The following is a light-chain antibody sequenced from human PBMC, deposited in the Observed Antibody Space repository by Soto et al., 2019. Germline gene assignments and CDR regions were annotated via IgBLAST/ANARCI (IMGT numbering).Light chain of an antibody. CDR2: EVS. CDR3: VTWDNSLSAPVV. Sequence: QSVLTQPPSASASPGQSVTISCTGTSSDVGGYNYVSWYQQRPGKAPKLMIYEVSQRPSGVPDRFSGSKSGTSATLGITGLQTGDEADYYCVTWDNSLSAPVVFGGGTKLTVL. CDR1: SSDVGGYNY. V-gene: IGLV2-8*01. J-gene: IGLJ2*01.